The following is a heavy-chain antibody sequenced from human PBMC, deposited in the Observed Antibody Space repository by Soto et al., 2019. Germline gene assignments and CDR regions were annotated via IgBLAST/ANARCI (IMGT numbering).Heavy chain of an antibody. CDR3: ARDGGIFGVDYYGMDV. CDR2: FYTSGST. Sequence: QVQLQESGPGLVKPSETLSLTCTVSGGSISSYYWSWIRQPAGKGLEWAGRFYTSGSTKYNPSLKSRVTMSVDTSKNQFSLKLSSVTAADMAVYYCARDGGIFGVDYYGMDVCGQGTTVIVSS. J-gene: IGHJ6*02. D-gene: IGHD3-3*01. V-gene: IGHV4-4*07. CDR1: GGSISSYY.